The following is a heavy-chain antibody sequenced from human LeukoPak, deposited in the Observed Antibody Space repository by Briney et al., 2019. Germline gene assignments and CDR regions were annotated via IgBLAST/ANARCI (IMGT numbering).Heavy chain of an antibody. CDR2: IIPIFGTA. CDR1: GGTFSSYA. J-gene: IGHJ6*03. V-gene: IGHV1-69*13. CDR3: AADRGSGSFYYYYYMDV. D-gene: IGHD3-10*01. Sequence: SVKVSCKASGGTFSSYAISWVRQAPGQGLEWMGGIIPIFGTANYAQKFQGRVTITADESTSTAYMELSSLRSEDTAVYYCAADRGSGSFYYYYYMDVWGKGTTVTISS.